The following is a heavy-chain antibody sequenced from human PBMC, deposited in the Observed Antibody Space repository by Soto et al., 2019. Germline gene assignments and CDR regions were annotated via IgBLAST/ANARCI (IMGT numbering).Heavy chain of an antibody. J-gene: IGHJ4*02. V-gene: IGHV3-49*03. CDR2: ITSKAYGRTT. CDR3: TRVPPNNYGWGTYPFDY. CDR1: GFTFDHYA. D-gene: IGHD3-10*01. Sequence: EVQLVESGGGLAQPGRSLRLSCTSSGFTFDHYAMTWFRQAPGKGLEWVGFITSKAYGRTTEYAASVKGRFTISRDDSKSIAYLQMDSLKTEDTAVYYCTRVPPNNYGWGTYPFDYWGQGALVTVSS.